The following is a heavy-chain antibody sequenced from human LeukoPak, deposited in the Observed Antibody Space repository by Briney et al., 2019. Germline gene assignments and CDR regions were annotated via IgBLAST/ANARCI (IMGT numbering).Heavy chain of an antibody. J-gene: IGHJ5*02. CDR1: GGSFSGYY. V-gene: IGHV4-34*01. CDR2: INHSGST. CDR3: ARGRMNYYDSSGYYRNWFDP. D-gene: IGHD3-22*01. Sequence: SETLSLTCAVYGGSFSGYYWSWIRQPPGEGLEWIGEINHSGSTNYNPSLKSRVTISVDTSKNQFSLKLSSVTAADTAVYYCARGRMNYYDSSGYYRNWFDPWGQGTLVTVSS.